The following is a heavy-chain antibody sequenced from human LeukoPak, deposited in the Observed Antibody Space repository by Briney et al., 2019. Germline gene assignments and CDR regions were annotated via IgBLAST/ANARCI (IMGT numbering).Heavy chain of an antibody. Sequence: PGRSLRLSCAASGFTFSSYAMHWVRQAPGKGLEWVAVISYDGSNKYYADSVKGRFTISRDNTKNSVYLQMSSLRAEDTAVYYCAREVWGPEYWGQGTLVTVSS. D-gene: IGHD1-14*01. J-gene: IGHJ4*02. CDR3: AREVWGPEY. CDR2: ISYDGSNK. V-gene: IGHV3-30-3*01. CDR1: GFTFSSYA.